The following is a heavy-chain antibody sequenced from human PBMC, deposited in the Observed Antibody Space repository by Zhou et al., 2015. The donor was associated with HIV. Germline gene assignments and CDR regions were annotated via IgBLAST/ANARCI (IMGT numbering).Heavy chain of an antibody. V-gene: IGHV1-69*01. J-gene: IGHJ6*02. Sequence: LVQSGTEVRKPGSSVNVSCKASGGTFSSYAISWVRQAPGQGLEWMGGIIPIFGTANYAQKFQGRVTITADESTSTAYMELSSLRSEDTAVYYCARVYRKVVDYYYYGMDVWGQGTTVTVSS. CDR3: ARVYRKVVDYYYYGMDV. CDR1: GGTFSSYA. D-gene: IGHD3-22*01. CDR2: IIPIFGTA.